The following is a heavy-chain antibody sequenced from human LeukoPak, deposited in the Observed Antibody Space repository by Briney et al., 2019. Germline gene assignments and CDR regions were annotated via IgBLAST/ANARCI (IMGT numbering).Heavy chain of an antibody. J-gene: IGHJ4*02. D-gene: IGHD6-13*01. CDR3: TRSYSPFDY. CDR2: MYNTGST. CDR1: GFLVSNNY. V-gene: IGHV3-53*01. Sequence: GGSLRLSCAVSGFLVSNNYMSWVRQAPGKGLEWVSVMYNTGSTNYADSVKGRFTISRDNAKNSLYLQMNSLRAEDTAVYYCTRSYSPFDYWGQGTLVTVSS.